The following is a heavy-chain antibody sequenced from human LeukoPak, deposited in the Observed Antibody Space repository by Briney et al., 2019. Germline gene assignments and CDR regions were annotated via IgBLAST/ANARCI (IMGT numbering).Heavy chain of an antibody. V-gene: IGHV4-39*07. CDR2: IYYSGST. D-gene: IGHD2-21*02. CDR3: ARFAYCGGHCWYYFDY. Sequence: SETLSLTCTVSGGSISSSSYYWGWNRQPPGKGLEWIGSIYYSGSTYYNPSLKSRVTISVDTSKNQFSLKLSSVTAADTAVYYCARFAYCGGHCWYYFDYWGQGTLVTVSS. J-gene: IGHJ4*02. CDR1: GGSISSSSYY.